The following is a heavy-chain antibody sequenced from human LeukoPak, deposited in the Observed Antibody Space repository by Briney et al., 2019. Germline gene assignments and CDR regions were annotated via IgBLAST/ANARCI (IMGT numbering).Heavy chain of an antibody. CDR3: VRGALPYYVGGSGFYGY. V-gene: IGHV1-8*01. CDR2: MNPSSGDT. CDR1: RYTFTDYD. D-gene: IGHD3-3*01. Sequence: GASVKVSCKASRYTFTDYDTNWVRQATGQGLEWMGWMNPSSGDTGSAQKFQGRVTMTRDTSTSTAYLELISLSSEDTATYYCVRGALPYYVGGSGFYGYWGQGTLVTVSS. J-gene: IGHJ4*02.